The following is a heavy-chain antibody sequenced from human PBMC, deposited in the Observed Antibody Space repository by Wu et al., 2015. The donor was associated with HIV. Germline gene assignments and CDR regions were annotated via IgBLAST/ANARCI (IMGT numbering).Heavy chain of an antibody. J-gene: IGHJ6*02. D-gene: IGHD3-10*01. CDR1: GYTITTYD. CDR2: MNSNNGKT. Sequence: QVQLVQSGAEMMKPGASVKVSCQASGYTITTYDFNWVRQAPGQGLEWMGWMNSNNGKTGYGQKFQGRVAMTRNISTRTAYMELSGLKSEDTAVYYCATSYYGSGSYPTFYYYYAMDVWGQGTTVTVSS. V-gene: IGHV1-8*01. CDR3: ATSYYGSGSYPTFYYYYAMDV.